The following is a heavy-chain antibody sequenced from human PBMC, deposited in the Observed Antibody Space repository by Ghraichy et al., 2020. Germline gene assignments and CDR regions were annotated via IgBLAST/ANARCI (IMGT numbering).Heavy chain of an antibody. CDR3: ARVGYSSSWCLDY. CDR1: GGSFSGYY. V-gene: IGHV4-34*01. Sequence: SETLSLTCAVYGGSFSGYYWSWIRQPPGKGLEWIGEINHSGSTNYNPSLKSRVTISVDTSKNQFSLKLSSVTAADTAVYYCARVGYSSSWCLDYWGQGTLVTVSS. CDR2: INHSGST. D-gene: IGHD6-13*01. J-gene: IGHJ4*02.